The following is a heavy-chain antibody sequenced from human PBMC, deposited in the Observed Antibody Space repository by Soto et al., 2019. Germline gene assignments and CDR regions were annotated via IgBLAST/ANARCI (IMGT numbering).Heavy chain of an antibody. V-gene: IGHV5-51*01. CDR3: TKGATSPIDS. CDR1: GYRVTSSW. D-gene: IGHD3-16*01. J-gene: IGHJ4*02. CDR2: VYPSDSDV. Sequence: PRGALKGGCLDSGYRVTSSWIGWVRQMPGKGLEWLGNVYPSDSDVRYSPSFEGRVTISADNSINTAYLHLLNRKASDTAIYYCTKGATSPIDSWGPVTPFPVSP.